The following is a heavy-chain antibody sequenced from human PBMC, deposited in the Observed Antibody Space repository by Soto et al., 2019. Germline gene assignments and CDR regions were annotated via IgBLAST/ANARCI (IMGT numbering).Heavy chain of an antibody. CDR1: GFSFSQYW. V-gene: IGHV3-7*03. CDR3: TRLYDDS. J-gene: IGHJ4*02. CDR2: INQDGDDK. D-gene: IGHD3-16*01. Sequence: EVQLVESGGGEVQPWGSLRLSCAASGFSFSQYWLSWVRQAPGKGPEWVAKINQDGDDKKYVDSVKGRFTISRDNAKNALYLQMNSLRAEDTAVYYCTRLYDDSWGQGTLVTVSS.